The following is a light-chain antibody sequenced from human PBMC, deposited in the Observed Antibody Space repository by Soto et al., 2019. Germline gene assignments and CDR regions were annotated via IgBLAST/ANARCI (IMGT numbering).Light chain of an antibody. V-gene: IGKV1-39*01. Sequence: DIQMTQSPSSLSASVGDRVTITCRASQSISSYLNWYQQKPGKAPKVLIYAASSLQSGVPSRFSGSGSGTDFTLTISSLQLEDFATYYCQQSYGSPTFGGGTKVDIK. CDR3: QQSYGSPT. CDR2: AAS. J-gene: IGKJ4*01. CDR1: QSISSY.